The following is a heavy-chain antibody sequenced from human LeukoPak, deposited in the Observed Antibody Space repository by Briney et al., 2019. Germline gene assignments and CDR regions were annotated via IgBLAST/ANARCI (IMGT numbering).Heavy chain of an antibody. Sequence: SETLSLTCTVSGGSISSGGYYWSWIRQHPGKGLEWIGYIYYSGSTYYNPSLKSRVTISVDTSKNQFSLKLSSVTAADTAVYYCARGWNRIAVSPFDPWGQGTLVTVSS. CDR2: IYYSGST. V-gene: IGHV4-31*03. D-gene: IGHD6-19*01. J-gene: IGHJ5*02. CDR3: ARGWNRIAVSPFDP. CDR1: GGSISSGGYY.